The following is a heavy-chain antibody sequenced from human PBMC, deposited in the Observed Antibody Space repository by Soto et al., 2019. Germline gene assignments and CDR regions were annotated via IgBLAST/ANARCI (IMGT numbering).Heavy chain of an antibody. V-gene: IGHV3-74*01. CDR2: IKSDGSTT. CDR1: GFTFSSYW. J-gene: IGHJ6*02. D-gene: IGHD5-12*01. CDR3: GRDPGSGYASYGMDV. Sequence: GGSLRLSCAASGFTFSSYWMHWVRQAPGKGLVWVSRIKSDGSTTIYADSVKGRFTISRDNAKNTLYLQMNSLRAEDTAVYYCGRDPGSGYASYGMDVWGQGTTVTVS.